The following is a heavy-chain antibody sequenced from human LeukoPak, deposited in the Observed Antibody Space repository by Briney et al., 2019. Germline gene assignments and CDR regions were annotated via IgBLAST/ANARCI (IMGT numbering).Heavy chain of an antibody. Sequence: PGGSLRLSCSASGFTFSSYWMTWVRQAPGKGLEWVANMKQDGGERHYVDSVRGRFTISRDNAKNSLYLQMNSLRAEDTAVYYCARSVGLYYYDSSGYFDSWGPGTLVTVSS. J-gene: IGHJ4*02. V-gene: IGHV3-7*01. CDR3: ARSVGLYYYDSSGYFDS. CDR2: MKQDGGER. D-gene: IGHD3-22*01. CDR1: GFTFSSYW.